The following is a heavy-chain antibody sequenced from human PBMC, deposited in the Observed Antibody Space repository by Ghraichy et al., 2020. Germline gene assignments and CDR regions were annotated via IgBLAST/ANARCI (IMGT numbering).Heavy chain of an antibody. V-gene: IGHV3-7*03. CDR3: ARLGRRDGYSYYYYYGMDV. J-gene: IGHJ6*02. CDR1: GFTFSSYW. CDR2: IKQDGSEK. Sequence: GGSLRLSCAASGFTFSSYWMSWVRQAPGKGLEWVANIKQDGSEKYYVDSVKGRFTISRDNAKNSLYLQMNSLRAEDTAVYYCARLGRRDGYSYYYYYGMDVWGQGTTVTVSS. D-gene: IGHD5-24*01.